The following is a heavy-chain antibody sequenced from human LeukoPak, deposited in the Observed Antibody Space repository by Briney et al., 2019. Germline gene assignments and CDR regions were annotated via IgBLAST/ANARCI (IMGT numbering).Heavy chain of an antibody. V-gene: IGHV1-2*02. CDR1: GYTFTGYY. D-gene: IGHD3-22*01. CDR2: INPNSGGT. J-gene: IGHJ1*01. Sequence: ASVKVSCKASGYTFTGYYMHWVRQAPGQGLEWMGWINPNSGGTNYAQKFQGRVTMTTDTSTSTAYMELRSLRSDDTAVYYCARGRGYYDSSGYYYDGYFQHWGQGTLVTVSS. CDR3: ARGRGYYDSSGYYYDGYFQH.